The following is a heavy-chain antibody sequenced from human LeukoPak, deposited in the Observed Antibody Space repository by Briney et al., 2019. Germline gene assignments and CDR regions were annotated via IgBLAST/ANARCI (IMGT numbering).Heavy chain of an antibody. J-gene: IGHJ4*02. V-gene: IGHV1-69*05. Sequence: SVKVSCKASGGTFSSYAISWVRQAPGRGLEWMGRIIPIFGTANYAQKFQGRVTITTDESTSTAYVELSSLRSEDTAVYYCASFVEMATISTDYWGQGTLVTVSS. CDR2: IIPIFGTA. CDR1: GGTFSSYA. D-gene: IGHD5-24*01. CDR3: ASFVEMATISTDY.